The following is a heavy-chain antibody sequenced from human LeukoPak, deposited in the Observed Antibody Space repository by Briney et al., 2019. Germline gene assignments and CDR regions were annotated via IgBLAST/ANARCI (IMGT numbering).Heavy chain of an antibody. CDR1: GFTFSSYA. Sequence: GGSLRLSCAASGFTFSSYAMHWVRQAPGKGLEGVAVISYDGSNKYYADSVKGRFTISRDNSKNTLYLQMNSLRAEDTAVYYCARDSQDSSGYYSYYYYGMDVWAKGPRSPSP. D-gene: IGHD3-22*01. CDR2: ISYDGSNK. V-gene: IGHV3-30-3*01. J-gene: IGHJ6*02. CDR3: ARDSQDSSGYYSYYYYGMDV.